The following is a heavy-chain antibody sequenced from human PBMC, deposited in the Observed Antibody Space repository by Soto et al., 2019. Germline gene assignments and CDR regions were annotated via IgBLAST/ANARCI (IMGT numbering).Heavy chain of an antibody. V-gene: IGHV3-30*18. J-gene: IGHJ4*02. CDR2: ISYDGANK. D-gene: IGHD3-22*01. CDR3: TKDTYYHDSSGYYVFDY. CDR1: GFSFSSYG. Sequence: GSLRLSCAASGFSFSSYGMHWVRQAPGKGLEWVAVISYDGANKNFADSVKGRFTISRDNSDNTVYLQMNSLRDEDTAVYYCTKDTYYHDSSGYYVFDYWGQGTLVTASS.